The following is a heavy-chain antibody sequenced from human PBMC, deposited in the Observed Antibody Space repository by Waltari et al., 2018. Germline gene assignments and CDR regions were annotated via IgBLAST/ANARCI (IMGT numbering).Heavy chain of an antibody. V-gene: IGHV4-59*01. CDR2: ST. J-gene: IGHJ6*02. CDR3: ARVGLGGYYDFWSGYYGVDDYYYYGMDV. Sequence: STNYNPSLKSRVTISVDTSKNQFSLKLSSVTAADTAVYYCARVGLGGYYDFWSGYYGVDDYYYYGMDVWGQGTTVTVSS. D-gene: IGHD3-3*01.